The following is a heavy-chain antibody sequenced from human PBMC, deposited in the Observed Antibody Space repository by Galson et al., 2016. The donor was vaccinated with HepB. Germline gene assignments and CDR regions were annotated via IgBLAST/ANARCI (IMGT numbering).Heavy chain of an antibody. CDR2: ISYDGSNK. D-gene: IGHD7-27*01. J-gene: IGHJ4*02. V-gene: IGHV3-30*04. CDR1: GFTFSNYA. CDR3: ARDSGVGDY. Sequence: SLRLSCAASGFTFSNYAMHWVRQAPGKGLEWVAVISYDGSNKYYADSVKGRFTISRDNSKNTLYLQMNSLRAEDTAVYYCARDSGVGDYWGQGTTVTVSS.